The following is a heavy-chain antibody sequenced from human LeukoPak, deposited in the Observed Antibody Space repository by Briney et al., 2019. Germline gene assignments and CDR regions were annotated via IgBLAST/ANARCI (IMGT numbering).Heavy chain of an antibody. D-gene: IGHD2-15*01. J-gene: IGHJ6*03. CDR1: GGSISSCDYY. CDR2: IYYSGST. CDR3: ARDVRGYCSGGSCYHYYHYYMDA. Sequence: SQTLSLTCTVSGGSISSCDYYWIWIRPPPGQDLVWIGYIYYSGSTYSNPSIKGRVTLSVGTSKDQFSLQLGSVTTADTAVYYCARDVRGYCSGGSCYHYYHYYMDAWGKGNTVTVSS. V-gene: IGHV4-30-4*08.